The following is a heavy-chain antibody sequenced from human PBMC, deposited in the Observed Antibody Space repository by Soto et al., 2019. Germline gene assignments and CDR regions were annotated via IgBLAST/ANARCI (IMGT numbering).Heavy chain of an antibody. D-gene: IGHD4-17*01. Sequence: SETLSLTCSVSYGSVSNKTYYWSWIRQPPGKRLEWIGYVYYSGTTNYNPSLKSRVTISVDLSKNQFSLRLSSVTTADTALYYCARTTAVPNTLRSRYFFDYWGQGTLVTV. CDR1: YGSVSNKTYY. V-gene: IGHV4-61*01. CDR2: VYYSGTT. CDR3: ARTTAVPNTLRSRYFFDY. J-gene: IGHJ4*02.